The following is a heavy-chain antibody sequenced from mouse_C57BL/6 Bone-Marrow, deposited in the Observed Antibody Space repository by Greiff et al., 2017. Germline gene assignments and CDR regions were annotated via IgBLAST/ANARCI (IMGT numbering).Heavy chain of an antibody. CDR1: GYTFTAYY. V-gene: IGHV1-76*01. CDR3: ARGIAMDY. J-gene: IGHJ4*01. CDR2: IYPGSGNT. Sequence: VKLVESGAELVRPGASVKLSCKASGYTFTAYYINWVKQRPGQGLEWIARIYPGSGNTYYNEKFKGKATLTAEKSSSTAYMQLSSLTSEDSAVYFCARGIAMDYWGQGTSVTVSS.